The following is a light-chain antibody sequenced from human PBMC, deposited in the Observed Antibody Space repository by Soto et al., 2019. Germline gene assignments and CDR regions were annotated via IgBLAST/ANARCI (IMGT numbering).Light chain of an antibody. CDR2: STS. Sequence: QTVVTQEPSFSVSPGGTVTLTCGLSSGSVSAGYYPSWYQQTPGQAPRTLIYSTSTRSSGVPDRFSGSILENKAALTITGAQADDESDYYCVLYMGSGISVFGGGTQLTV. CDR3: VLYMGSGISV. J-gene: IGLJ2*01. CDR1: SGSVSAGYY. V-gene: IGLV8-61*01.